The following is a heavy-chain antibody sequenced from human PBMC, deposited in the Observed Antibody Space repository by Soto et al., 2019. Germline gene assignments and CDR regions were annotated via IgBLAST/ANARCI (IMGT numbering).Heavy chain of an antibody. CDR2: IWYDGSNK. CDR3: ARDPSYCSGGSCYT. CDR1: GFTFSSYG. J-gene: IGHJ5*02. Sequence: GGSLRLSCAASGFTFSSYGMHWVRQAPGKGLEWVAVIWYDGSNKYYADSVKGRFTISRDNSKNTLYLQMNSLRAEDTAVYYCARDPSYCSGGSCYTWGQGTLVTVSS. D-gene: IGHD2-15*01. V-gene: IGHV3-33*01.